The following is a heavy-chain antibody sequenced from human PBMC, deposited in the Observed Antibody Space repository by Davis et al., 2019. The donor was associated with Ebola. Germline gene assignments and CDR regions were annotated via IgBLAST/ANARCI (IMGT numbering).Heavy chain of an antibody. CDR2: INHSGST. CDR1: GGSISSGGYS. CDR3: AREVRYYYYYGMDV. Sequence: MPSETLSLTCAVSGGSISSGGYSWSWIRQPPGKGLEWIGEINHSGSTNYNPSLKSRVTISVDTSKNQFSLKLSSVTAADTAVYYCAREVRYYYYYGMDVWGQGTTVTVSS. J-gene: IGHJ6*02. V-gene: IGHV4-30-2*01.